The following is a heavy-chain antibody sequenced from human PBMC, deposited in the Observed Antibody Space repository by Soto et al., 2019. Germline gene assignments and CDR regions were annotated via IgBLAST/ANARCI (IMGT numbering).Heavy chain of an antibody. V-gene: IGHV4-39*01. CDR1: NDSIRSGTYY. CDR3: ATGRSDSGWYEEHL. J-gene: IGHJ5*02. D-gene: IGHD6-19*01. CDR2: LSYLGTT. Sequence: PSETLSLTCTVSNDSIRSGTYYWAWIRQPPGRGLEWIGSLSYLGTTDYNPSLKSHVTISKDASKSQLSLKLSSVTAADTAVYFCATGRSDSGWYEEHLWGRGTLVTVSS.